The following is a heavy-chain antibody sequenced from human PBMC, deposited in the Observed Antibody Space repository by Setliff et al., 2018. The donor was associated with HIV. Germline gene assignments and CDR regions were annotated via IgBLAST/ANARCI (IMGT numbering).Heavy chain of an antibody. CDR1: GFTFSSYG. CDR2: IWYGGSNK. CDR3: AKANMAARLPYYYYYYMDV. D-gene: IGHD6-6*01. J-gene: IGHJ6*03. V-gene: IGHV3-30*02. Sequence: GGSLRLSCAASGFTFSSYGMHWVRQAPGKGLEWVAVIWYGGSNKYYADSVKGRFTISRDNSKSTLYLQMNSLRAEDTAVYYCAKANMAARLPYYYYYYMDVWGKGTTVTVSS.